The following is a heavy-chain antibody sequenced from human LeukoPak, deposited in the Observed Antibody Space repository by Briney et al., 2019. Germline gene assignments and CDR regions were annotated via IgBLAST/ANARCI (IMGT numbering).Heavy chain of an antibody. Sequence: PGGSLRLSCAASGFTFSSYAMHWVRQAPGKGLEWVAVISYDGSNKYYADSVKGRFTISRDNSKNTLYPQMNSLRAEDTAVYYCASSSGSYGIFQHWGQGTLVTVSS. CDR1: GFTFSSYA. J-gene: IGHJ1*01. CDR2: ISYDGSNK. CDR3: ASSSGSYGIFQH. D-gene: IGHD1-26*01. V-gene: IGHV3-30-3*01.